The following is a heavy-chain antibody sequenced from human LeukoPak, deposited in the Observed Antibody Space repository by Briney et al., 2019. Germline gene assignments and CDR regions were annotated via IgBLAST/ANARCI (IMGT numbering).Heavy chain of an antibody. CDR1: GYTLTELS. D-gene: IGHD6-13*01. CDR3: ARDSARRAAAGTGIDY. CDR2: FDPEDGET. V-gene: IGHV1-24*01. Sequence: ASVKVSCKVSGYTLTELSMHWVRQAPGKGLEWMGGFDPEDGETIYAQKFQGRVTMTEDTSTDTAYMELSSLRSEDTAVYYCARDSARRAAAGTGIDYWGQGTLVTVSS. J-gene: IGHJ4*02.